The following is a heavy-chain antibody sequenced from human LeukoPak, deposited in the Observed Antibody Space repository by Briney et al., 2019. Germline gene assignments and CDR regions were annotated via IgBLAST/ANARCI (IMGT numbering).Heavy chain of an antibody. CDR2: FDPEDGET. CDR1: GYTFTGYY. CDR3: ATRVYLGPTERWSLLFDY. Sequence: ASVKVSCQASGYTFTGYYMHWVRQSPGKGLEWMRGFDPEDGETIYAQKFQGRVTMTEDTSTDTAYMELSSLRSEDTAVYYCATRVYLGPTERWSLLFDYSGQGTLVTVSS. D-gene: IGHD4-23*01. J-gene: IGHJ4*02. V-gene: IGHV1-24*01.